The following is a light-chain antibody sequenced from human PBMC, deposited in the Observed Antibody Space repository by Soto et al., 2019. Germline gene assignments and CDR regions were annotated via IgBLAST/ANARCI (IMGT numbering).Light chain of an antibody. CDR3: QQSYSTLLT. Sequence: DIQMTQSPSSLSASVGDRVTITCRASQSISSYLNWYQQKPGKAPKLLIYAASSLQSGVPSRFSGCGSGTDFTLTISSLQPEDFATYYCQQSYSTLLTFGPVTKVDIK. J-gene: IGKJ3*01. V-gene: IGKV1-39*01. CDR2: AAS. CDR1: QSISSY.